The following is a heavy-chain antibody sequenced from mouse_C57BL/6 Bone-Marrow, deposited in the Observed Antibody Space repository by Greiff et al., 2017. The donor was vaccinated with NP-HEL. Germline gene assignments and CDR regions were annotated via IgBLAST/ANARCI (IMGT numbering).Heavy chain of an antibody. Sequence: VQLQQSGAELVRPGSSVKLSCKASGYTFTSYWMDWVKQRPGQGLEWIGNIYPSDSETHYNQKFKDKATLTVDKSSSTAYMQLSSLTSEDSAVYYCARAPYGNLYAMDYWGQGTSVTVSS. CDR3: ARAPYGNLYAMDY. CDR1: GYTFTSYW. CDR2: IYPSDSET. D-gene: IGHD2-1*01. V-gene: IGHV1-61*01. J-gene: IGHJ4*01.